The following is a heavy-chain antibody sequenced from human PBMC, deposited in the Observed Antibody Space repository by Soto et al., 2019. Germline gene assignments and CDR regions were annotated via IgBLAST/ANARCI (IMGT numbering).Heavy chain of an antibody. J-gene: IGHJ4*02. Sequence: QVQLVESGGGVVQPGKSLRLSCATSGFTFSIYGMHWVRQAPGKGLEWVAVIWYDGSNKYYADSVMGRFTISRDNSKNTLHLQMNSLRAEDPALYYCARGRGYSYGYVDYWGQGTLVTVSS. V-gene: IGHV3-33*01. CDR2: IWYDGSNK. CDR3: ARGRGYSYGYVDY. D-gene: IGHD5-18*01. CDR1: GFTFSIYG.